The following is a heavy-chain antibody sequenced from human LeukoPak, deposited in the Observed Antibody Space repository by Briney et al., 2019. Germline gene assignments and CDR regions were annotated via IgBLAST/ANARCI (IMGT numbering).Heavy chain of an antibody. D-gene: IGHD6-13*01. V-gene: IGHV3-21*01. CDR3: ERDGAAKSLPFFDY. J-gene: IGHJ4*02. CDR2: ICCSSSYI. Sequence: PGGSLRLSCAASGFTFSSYSMNWVRQAPGKGLEWVSSICCSSSYIYYAVSEKGRFTISRENAKNSLYLQMNSLRAEDTAVYYCERDGAAKSLPFFDYWGQGTLVTVSS. CDR1: GFTFSSYS.